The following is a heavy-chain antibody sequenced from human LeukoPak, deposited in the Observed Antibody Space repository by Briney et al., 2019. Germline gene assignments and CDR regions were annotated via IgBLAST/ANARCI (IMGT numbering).Heavy chain of an antibody. CDR2: ISWNSGSI. CDR3: AKTLDIVVVVAPFDY. Sequence: PGGSLRLSCAASGFTFDDYAMHWDRQAPGKGLGWVSGISWNSGSIGYADSVKGRFTISRDNAKNSLYLQMNSLRAEDTALYYCAKTLDIVVVVAPFDYWGQGTLVTVSS. CDR1: GFTFDDYA. V-gene: IGHV3-9*01. J-gene: IGHJ4*02. D-gene: IGHD2-15*01.